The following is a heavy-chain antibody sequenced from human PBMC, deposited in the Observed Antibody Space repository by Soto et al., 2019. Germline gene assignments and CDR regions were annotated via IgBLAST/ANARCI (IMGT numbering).Heavy chain of an antibody. V-gene: IGHV4-39*01. CDR3: ARAGGYSCGYYFDY. D-gene: IGHD5-18*01. CDR1: GGSISSSSYY. CDR2: IYYSGST. Sequence: SETLSLTCTVSGGSISSSSYYWGWIRQPPGKGLEWIGSIYYSGSTYYNPSLKSRVTISVDTSKNQFSLTLSSVTAADTAVYYCARAGGYSCGYYFDYWGQGTLVTVSS. J-gene: IGHJ4*02.